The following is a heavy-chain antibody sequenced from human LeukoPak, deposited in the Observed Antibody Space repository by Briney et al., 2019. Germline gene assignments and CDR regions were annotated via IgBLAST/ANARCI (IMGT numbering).Heavy chain of an antibody. J-gene: IGHJ5*02. Sequence: SETLSLTCTVSGGSISSYYWSWIRQPPGKGLEWIGYIYYSGSTNYNPSLKSRVTISVDTSKNQFSLKLSSVTAADTAVYYCARVYSGSYWVSWFDPWGQGTLVTVSS. CDR3: ARVYSGSYWVSWFDP. CDR2: IYYSGST. D-gene: IGHD3-10*01. CDR1: GGSISSYY. V-gene: IGHV4-59*01.